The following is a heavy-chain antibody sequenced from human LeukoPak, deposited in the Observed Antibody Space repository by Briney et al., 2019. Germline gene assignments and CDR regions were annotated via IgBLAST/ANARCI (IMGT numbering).Heavy chain of an antibody. V-gene: IGHV1-2*02. Sequence: ASVKVSCKASGYTFTGYYMHWVRQAPGQGLEWMGWINPNSGGTNYAQKFQGRVTMTRDTSINTAYMELSRLRSDDTAVYYCARAVPLDGSGFDYFDYWGQGTLVTVSS. CDR1: GYTFTGYY. CDR3: ARAVPLDGSGFDYFDY. J-gene: IGHJ4*02. D-gene: IGHD3-10*01. CDR2: INPNSGGT.